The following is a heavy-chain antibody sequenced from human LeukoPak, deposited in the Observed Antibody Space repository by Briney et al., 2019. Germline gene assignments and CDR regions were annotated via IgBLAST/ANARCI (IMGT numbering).Heavy chain of an antibody. Sequence: GASVKVSCKASGYTFTSYAISWVRQAPGQGLEWLGWINTYNADAKYPQKLQGRVTLTTDTSTSTAYMELWSLRSDDTAVYYCARYHSISGHYSFDYWGQGTLVTVSS. D-gene: IGHD3-22*01. J-gene: IGHJ4*02. CDR1: GYTFTSYA. CDR3: ARYHSISGHYSFDY. V-gene: IGHV1-18*01. CDR2: INTYNADA.